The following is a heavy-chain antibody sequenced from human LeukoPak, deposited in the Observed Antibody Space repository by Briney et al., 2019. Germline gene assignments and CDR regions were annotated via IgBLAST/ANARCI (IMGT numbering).Heavy chain of an antibody. CDR2: INQDGSKE. CDR1: GFAFSDYW. CDR3: VRDGGVSGYDLLDY. J-gene: IGHJ4*02. D-gene: IGHD5-12*01. Sequence: GGSLRLSCAASGFAFSDYWMTWVRQAPGKGLEWVAHINQDGSKERYMDSVKARFTISRDNAKNSLSLQMNSLRAEDTAVYYCVRDGGVSGYDLLDYWGQGTLVTVSS. V-gene: IGHV3-7*01.